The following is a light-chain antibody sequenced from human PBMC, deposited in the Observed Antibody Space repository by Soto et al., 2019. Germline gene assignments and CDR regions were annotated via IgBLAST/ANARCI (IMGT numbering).Light chain of an antibody. CDR2: SAS. J-gene: IGKJ3*01. Sequence: DIQMTQSPSSLSASVGDRVTIACRASESIRDMLNWYQQKPGKAPMLLVSSASILQSGVPSRFSGSGSGTDFSLTISGLQPEDFATYFCQQSYSSPTFGPGTKVDLK. V-gene: IGKV1-39*01. CDR1: ESIRDM. CDR3: QQSYSSPT.